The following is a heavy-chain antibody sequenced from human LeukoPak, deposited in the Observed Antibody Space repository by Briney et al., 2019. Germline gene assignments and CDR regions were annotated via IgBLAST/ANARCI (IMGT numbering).Heavy chain of an antibody. J-gene: IGHJ4*02. D-gene: IGHD1-26*01. V-gene: IGHV3-74*01. Sequence: PGGSLRLSCAASGFTFSTYWMHWVRQAPGKGLVWVSRINTDGSSTTYADSVKGRFTISRDNARNTLFLHMNRLRAEDTAVYYCAKDWDSGCLDKWGQGTVVTVS. CDR2: INTDGSST. CDR1: GFTFSTYW. CDR3: AKDWDSGCLDK.